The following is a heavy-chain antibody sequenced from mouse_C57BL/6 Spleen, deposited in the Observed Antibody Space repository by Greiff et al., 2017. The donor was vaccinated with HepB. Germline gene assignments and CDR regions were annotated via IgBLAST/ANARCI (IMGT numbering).Heavy chain of an antibody. Sequence: QVQLQQSGAELARPGASVKLSCKASGYTFTSYGISWVKQRTGQGLEWIGEIYPRSGNTYYNEKFKGKATLTADKSSSTAYMELRSLTSEDSAVYFCARWDYYGSSHWYFDVWGTGTTVTVSS. CDR2: IYPRSGNT. V-gene: IGHV1-81*01. D-gene: IGHD1-1*01. J-gene: IGHJ1*03. CDR1: GYTFTSYG. CDR3: ARWDYYGSSHWYFDV.